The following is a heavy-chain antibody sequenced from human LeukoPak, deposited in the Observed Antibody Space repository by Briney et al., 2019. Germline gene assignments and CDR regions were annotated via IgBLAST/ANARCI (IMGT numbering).Heavy chain of an antibody. CDR1: GFTFSSYA. V-gene: IGHV3-23*01. D-gene: IGHD3-10*01. Sequence: GGSLRLSCAASGFTFSSYAMNWVRQAPGKGLEWVSAISGSGGSTYYADSVKGRFTISRDNSKNSLYLQMNSLRAEDTAVYYCARVMGDGSGSYPDYYGMDVWGQGTTVTVSS. J-gene: IGHJ6*02. CDR3: ARVMGDGSGSYPDYYGMDV. CDR2: ISGSGGST.